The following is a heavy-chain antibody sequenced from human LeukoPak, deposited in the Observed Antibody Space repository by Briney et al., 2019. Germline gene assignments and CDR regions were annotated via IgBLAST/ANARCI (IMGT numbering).Heavy chain of an antibody. CDR1: GFTFSSYA. J-gene: IGHJ6*02. V-gene: IGHV3-23*01. Sequence: GGSLRLSCAASGFTFSSYAMSWVRQAPGKGLEWVSAISGSGGSTYYADSVRGRFTISRDNSKNTLYLQMNGLRAEDTAVYYCAKEGYYYYYGMDVWGQGTTVTVSS. CDR2: ISGSGGST. CDR3: AKEGYYYYYGMDV.